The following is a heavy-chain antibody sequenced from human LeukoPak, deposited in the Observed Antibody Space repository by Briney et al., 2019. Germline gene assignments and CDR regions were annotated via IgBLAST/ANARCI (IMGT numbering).Heavy chain of an antibody. J-gene: IGHJ3*02. CDR2: ISGSGGST. CDR1: GFTFSSYA. Sequence: GGSLRLSCAASGFTFSSYAMSWVRQAPGKGLEWVSAISGSGGSTYYADSVKGRFTISRDNSKDTLYLQMNSLRAEDTAVYYCAKDRDSSGLPDAFDIWGQGTMVTVSS. CDR3: AKDRDSSGLPDAFDI. D-gene: IGHD6-19*01. V-gene: IGHV3-23*01.